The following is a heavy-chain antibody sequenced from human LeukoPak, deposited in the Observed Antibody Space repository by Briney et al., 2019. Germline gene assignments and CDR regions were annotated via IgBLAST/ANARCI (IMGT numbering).Heavy chain of an antibody. V-gene: IGHV3-73*01. J-gene: IGHJ3*02. Sequence: PGGSLRLXCAASGFTFSGSAMHWVRQASGKGLEWVGRIRSKGNNYATAYAASVKGRFTISGDDSKNTAYLQMNSLKTENTAVYYCTRIYPTSGSYYDALDIWGQGTMVTVSS. CDR2: IRSKGNNYAT. CDR1: GFTFSGSA. D-gene: IGHD1-26*01. CDR3: TRIYPTSGSYYDALDI.